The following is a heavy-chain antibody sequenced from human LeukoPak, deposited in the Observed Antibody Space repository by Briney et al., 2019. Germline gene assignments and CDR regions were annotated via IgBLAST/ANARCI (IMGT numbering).Heavy chain of an antibody. V-gene: IGHV3-23*01. Sequence: HPGGSLRLSCAVSGFTFSSYAMSWVRQAPGKGLEWVSVISGSGVSTNYADSVKGRFTISRDNSKKTLYLQMNNLRTEDTAVYYCAKPRGGYCSGGSCYPLFDYWGQGTLVTVSS. D-gene: IGHD2-15*01. CDR3: AKPRGGYCSGGSCYPLFDY. CDR2: ISGSGVST. CDR1: GFTFSSYA. J-gene: IGHJ4*02.